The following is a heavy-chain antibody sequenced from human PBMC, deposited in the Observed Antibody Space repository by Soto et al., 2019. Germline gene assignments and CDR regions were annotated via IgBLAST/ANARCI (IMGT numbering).Heavy chain of an antibody. J-gene: IGHJ4*02. Sequence: EVPLLESGGGLVQPGGSLRLSCAASGFTFSNYAMSWVRQAPGKGLEWVSSISDSGVSTYYADSVKGRFTISRDNSKNTVYLKMNSLRVEDTAVYYCAKEDVGGYYYSGLWGQGTLVTVSS. CDR1: GFTFSNYA. CDR3: AKEDVGGYYYSGL. CDR2: ISDSGVST. V-gene: IGHV3-23*01. D-gene: IGHD1-26*01.